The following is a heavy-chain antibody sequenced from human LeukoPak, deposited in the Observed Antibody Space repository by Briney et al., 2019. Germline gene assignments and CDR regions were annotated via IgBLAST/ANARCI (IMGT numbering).Heavy chain of an antibody. J-gene: IGHJ4*02. CDR1: GFIFTGNF. CDR3: ATDRGWRTSGYYLYYFEY. CDR2: IKHDGSEK. D-gene: IGHD3-3*01. V-gene: IGHV3-7*01. Sequence: GGSLRLSCAASGFIFTGNFMSWVRQAPGKGLEWVASIKHDGSEKYYVDSVRGRFTISRDNTKNLLYLQMSSLRAEDTAVYYCATDRGWRTSGYYLYYFEYWGQGALVTFSS.